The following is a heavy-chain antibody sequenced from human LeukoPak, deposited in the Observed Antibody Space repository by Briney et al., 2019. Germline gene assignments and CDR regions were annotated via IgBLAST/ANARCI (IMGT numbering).Heavy chain of an antibody. D-gene: IGHD6-19*01. CDR3: AKDRSGWYHSDDAFDI. Sequence: PGGSLRLSCAASGLTFSSYGMSRVAQAPGKALEWGSAISVSGGSTYYAGCVDGRFTISRNNSKNPLYLKMNSLRAEDTAVYYCAKDRSGWYHSDDAFDIWGQGTMVTVSS. CDR1: GLTFSSYG. J-gene: IGHJ3*02. V-gene: IGHV3-23*01. CDR2: ISVSGGST.